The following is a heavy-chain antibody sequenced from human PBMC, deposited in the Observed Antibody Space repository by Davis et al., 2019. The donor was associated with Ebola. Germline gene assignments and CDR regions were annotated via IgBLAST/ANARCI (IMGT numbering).Heavy chain of an antibody. Sequence: MPSETLSPTCTVSGGSITKYYWTWVRQTPGKELEWIGYIYNSGRSTYNPSLKSRVTMSIDTSKMQFSLKLTSVTAADPAVYYCVRERVVVVPTTLHYYAMDVWGQGTTVTVSS. CDR2: IYNSGRS. CDR1: GGSITKYY. J-gene: IGHJ6*02. V-gene: IGHV4-59*01. CDR3: VRERVVVVPTTLHYYAMDV. D-gene: IGHD2-2*01.